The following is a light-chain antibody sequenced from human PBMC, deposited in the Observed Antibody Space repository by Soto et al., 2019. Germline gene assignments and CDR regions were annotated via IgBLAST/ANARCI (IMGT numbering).Light chain of an antibody. Sequence: EIVMTQSPEFLSVSLGETATINCKSTQTVLHDTDRRNYLSWFQQKPGQPPKLLISWASTRESGVPARFSGSGSETDFTLTISDLQAEDVAVYYCQQYYGTPPTFGQGSKLDIK. CDR1: QTVLHDTDRRNY. CDR3: QQYYGTPPT. CDR2: WAS. J-gene: IGKJ2*01. V-gene: IGKV4-1*01.